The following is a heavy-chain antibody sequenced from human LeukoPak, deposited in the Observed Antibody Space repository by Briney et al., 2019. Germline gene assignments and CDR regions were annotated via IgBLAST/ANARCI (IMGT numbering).Heavy chain of an antibody. V-gene: IGHV1-18*01. CDR3: AREGHIVVVTAIRPSYYCYYGMDV. CDR2: ISAYSGNT. J-gene: IGHJ6*02. D-gene: IGHD2-21*02. CDR1: GYTFTSYG. Sequence: ASVKVSCKSSGYTFTSYGIIWVRQAPGQGLEWMGWISAYSGNTNYAQKLQGRVTMTTDTSTSTAYMELRSLRSDDTAVYYCAREGHIVVVTAIRPSYYCYYGMDVWGQGTTVTVSS.